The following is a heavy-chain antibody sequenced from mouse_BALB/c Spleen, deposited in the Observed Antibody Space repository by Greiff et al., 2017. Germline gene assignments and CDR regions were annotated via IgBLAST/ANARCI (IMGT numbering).Heavy chain of an antibody. CDR3: ARGGLLPFAY. D-gene: IGHD2-10*01. V-gene: IGHV5-4*02. Sequence: EVNLVESGGGLVKPGGSLKLSCAASGFTFSDYYMYWVRQTPEKRLEWVATISDGGSYTYYPDSVKGRFTISRDNAKNNLYLQMSSLKSEDTAMYYCARGGLLPFAYWGQGTLVTVSA. CDR2: ISDGGSYT. J-gene: IGHJ3*01. CDR1: GFTFSDYY.